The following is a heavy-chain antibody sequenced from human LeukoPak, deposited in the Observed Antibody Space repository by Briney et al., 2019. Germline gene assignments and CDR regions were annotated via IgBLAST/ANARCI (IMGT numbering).Heavy chain of an antibody. D-gene: IGHD3-16*01. V-gene: IGHV4-59*07. Sequence: SDTLSLTCTVSGGSISSYYWSWIRQPPGKGLEGIGYIYYSGSTNYNPSLKSRVTISVDTSKNQFSLELSSVTAADTAVYYCARWGSITTARFDYWGQGTLVTVSS. CDR1: GGSISSYY. CDR3: ARWGSITTARFDY. J-gene: IGHJ4*02. CDR2: IYYSGST.